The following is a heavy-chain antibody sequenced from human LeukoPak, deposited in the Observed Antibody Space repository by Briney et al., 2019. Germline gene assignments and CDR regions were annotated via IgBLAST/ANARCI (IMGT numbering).Heavy chain of an antibody. Sequence: ASVKVSCKASGYTFTNHYMHWVRQAPEQGLEWMGIINPSVGSTSYAQKFQGRVTMTRDTSTSTVYMELSSLRSEDTAMYYCAREGPYCSSTSCYGGFDYWGQGTLVTVSS. CDR2: INPSVGST. V-gene: IGHV1-46*01. D-gene: IGHD2-2*01. CDR1: GYTFTNHY. CDR3: AREGPYCSSTSCYGGFDY. J-gene: IGHJ4*02.